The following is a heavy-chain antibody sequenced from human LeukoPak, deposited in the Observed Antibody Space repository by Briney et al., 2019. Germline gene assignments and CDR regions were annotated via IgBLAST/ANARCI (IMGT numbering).Heavy chain of an antibody. D-gene: IGHD6-19*01. J-gene: IGHJ4*02. CDR2: INHSGST. CDR1: GGSFSGYY. V-gene: IGHV4-34*01. Sequence: SETLSLTCAVYGGSFSGYYWSWIRQPPGKGLEWIGEINHSGSTYYNPSLKSRVTISVDTSKNQFSLKLSSVTAADTAVYYCARQDGYSSGWPSSYYFDYWGQGTLVTVSS. CDR3: ARQDGYSSGWPSSYYFDY.